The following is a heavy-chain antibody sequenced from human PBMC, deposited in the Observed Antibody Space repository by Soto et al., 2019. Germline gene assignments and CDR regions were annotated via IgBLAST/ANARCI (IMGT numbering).Heavy chain of an antibody. CDR1: GFTFSAYS. CDR3: ARDGSEGSGEIGYYYYMDV. V-gene: IGHV3-21*01. Sequence: EVQLVESGGGLVKPGGSLRLSCAASGFTFSAYSMNWVRQAPGQGLEWVSSITTSGSSIYYADSVEGRFTISRDNAKNSLYLQMNSLRAEDTAVYYCARDGSEGSGEIGYYYYMDVWGKGTTVTVSS. J-gene: IGHJ6*03. CDR2: ITTSGSSI. D-gene: IGHD2-15*01.